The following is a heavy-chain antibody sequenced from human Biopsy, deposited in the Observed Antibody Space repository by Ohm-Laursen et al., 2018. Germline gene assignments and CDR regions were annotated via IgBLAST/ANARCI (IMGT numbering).Heavy chain of an antibody. CDR3: AGQEFATSPLDY. V-gene: IGHV4-39*01. J-gene: IGHJ4*02. D-gene: IGHD3-10*01. CDR1: GGSISRSSYY. CDR2: IYYSGST. Sequence: GTLSLTCTVTGGSISRSSYYWDWIRQPPGKGLEWIGSIYYSGSTYYNPSLKSRVTISADRSKNQFSLKLTSVTAADTAMYYCAGQEFATSPLDYWGQGSLVTVSS.